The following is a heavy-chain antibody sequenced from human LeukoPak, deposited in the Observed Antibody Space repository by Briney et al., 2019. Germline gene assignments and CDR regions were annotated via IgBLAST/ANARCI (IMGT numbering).Heavy chain of an antibody. Sequence: SDTVSLTCTVSGRSNKTNYGMWIRQPTGKGLEGIVYVYYRGSTNYNPSLKSRVTISVDTSKNQFSLKLNSMTTAETAVYYCAREGEPGSGYNYGNWLDPWGQGTLVTVSS. CDR2: VYYRGST. CDR3: AREGEPGSGYNYGNWLDP. J-gene: IGHJ5*02. V-gene: IGHV4-59*13. D-gene: IGHD5-12*01. CDR1: GRSNKTNY.